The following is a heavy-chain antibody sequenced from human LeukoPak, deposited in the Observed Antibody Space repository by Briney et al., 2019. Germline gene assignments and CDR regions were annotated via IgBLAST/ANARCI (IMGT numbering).Heavy chain of an antibody. CDR1: GGSISSYY. CDR2: IYYSGST. V-gene: IGHV4-59*01. J-gene: IGHJ5*02. CDR3: ARYRGKTTVSSLDWFDP. D-gene: IGHD4-11*01. Sequence: TSETLSLTCTVSGGSISSYYWSWIRQPPGKGLEWIGYIYYSGSTKYNPSLKSRVTISVDTSKNQFSLKLSSVPAADTAVYYCARYRGKTTVSSLDWFDPWGQGTLVTVSS.